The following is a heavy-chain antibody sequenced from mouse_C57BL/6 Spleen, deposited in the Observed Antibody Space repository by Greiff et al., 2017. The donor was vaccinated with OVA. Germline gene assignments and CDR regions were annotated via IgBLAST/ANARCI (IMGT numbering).Heavy chain of an antibody. CDR3: ARGPRTGTRYYFDY. V-gene: IGHV1-69*01. Sequence: QVQLQQPGAELVMPGASVKLSCKASGYTFTSYWMHWVKKRPGQGLEWIGELDPSDSYTNYNQKFKGKSTLTVDKSSSTAYMQLSSLTSEDSAVYYCARGPRTGTRYYFDYWGQGTTLTVSS. J-gene: IGHJ2*01. D-gene: IGHD4-1*01. CDR1: GYTFTSYW. CDR2: LDPSDSYT.